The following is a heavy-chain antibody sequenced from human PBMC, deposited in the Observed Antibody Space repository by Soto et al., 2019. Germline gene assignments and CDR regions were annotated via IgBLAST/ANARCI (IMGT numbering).Heavy chain of an antibody. CDR1: GFTFSNAW. D-gene: IGHD3-10*01. V-gene: IGHV3-15*01. J-gene: IGHJ6*02. CDR3: TTGLYGSGSSGRMDV. Sequence: EVQLVESGGGLVKPGGSLRLSCTASGFTFSNAWMSWVRQAPGKGLEWVGRIKRKTDGGTTDYAAPVKGRFTISRDDSKNTLYLLMNSLKTEDTAVYYCTTGLYGSGSSGRMDVWGQGTTVTVSS. CDR2: IKRKTDGGTT.